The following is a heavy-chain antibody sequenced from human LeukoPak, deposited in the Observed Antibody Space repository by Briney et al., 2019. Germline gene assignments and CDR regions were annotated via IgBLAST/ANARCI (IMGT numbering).Heavy chain of an antibody. J-gene: IGHJ4*02. CDR2: IYTSEST. CDR3: ARGFGRYYDSSGCWEDY. V-gene: IGHV4-61*02. D-gene: IGHD3-22*01. Sequence: SETLSLTCTVSGGSISSGSYYWRWIRQPAGKGLEWIGRIYTSESTNYNPSRKSRVTISVDPSKTQFSLKLSSVTAADTAVYYCARGFGRYYDSSGCWEDYWGQGTLVTVSS. CDR1: GGSISSGSYY.